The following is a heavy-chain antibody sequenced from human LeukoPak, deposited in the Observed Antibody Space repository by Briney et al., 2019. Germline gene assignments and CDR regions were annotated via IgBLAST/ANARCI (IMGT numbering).Heavy chain of an antibody. CDR2: MNPNSGNT. V-gene: IGHV1-8*01. CDR1: GYTFTSYD. J-gene: IGHJ4*02. Sequence: ASVKVSCKASGYTFTSYDINWVRQATGQGLEWMGWMNPNSGNTGYAQKFQGRVTITRDTSASTAYMELSSLRSEDTAVYYCARDVDPKRLYYDSSGYYPNFDYWGQGTLVTVSS. D-gene: IGHD3-22*01. CDR3: ARDVDPKRLYYDSSGYYPNFDY.